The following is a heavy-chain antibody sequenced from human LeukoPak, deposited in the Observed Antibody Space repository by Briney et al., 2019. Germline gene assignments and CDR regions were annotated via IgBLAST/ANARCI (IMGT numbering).Heavy chain of an antibody. D-gene: IGHD3-22*01. J-gene: IGHJ4*02. CDR1: GGTFSSYA. CDR2: IIPIFGTA. V-gene: IGHV1-69*05. CDR3: AREVYYDSSGPLDY. Sequence: SVKVSCKASGGTFSSYAISWVRQAPGQGLEWMGGIIPIFGTANYAQKFQGRVTITTDESTSTAYMELSSLRSEDTAVYYCAREVYYDSSGPLDYWGQGTLVTVSS.